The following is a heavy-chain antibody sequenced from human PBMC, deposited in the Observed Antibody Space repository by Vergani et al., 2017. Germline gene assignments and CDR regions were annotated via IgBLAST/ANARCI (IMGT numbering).Heavy chain of an antibody. V-gene: IGHV3-30*18. J-gene: IGHJ6*03. D-gene: IGHD3-10*01. CDR1: GFTFSSYG. CDR2: ISYDGSNK. Sequence: QVQLVESGGGVVQPGGSLRLSCAASGFTFSSYGMHWVRQAPGKGLEWVAVISYDGSNKYYADSVKGRFTISRDNSKNTLYLQMNSLRAEDTAVYYCAKAPGYYYYMDVWGKGTTVTVSS. CDR3: AKAPGYYYYMDV.